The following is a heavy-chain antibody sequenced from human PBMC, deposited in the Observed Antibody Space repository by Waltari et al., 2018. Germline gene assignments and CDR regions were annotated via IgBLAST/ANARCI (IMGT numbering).Heavy chain of an antibody. J-gene: IGHJ4*02. CDR1: GFTFSSYE. D-gene: IGHD6-19*01. CDR3: ASLTYSSGWLDY. V-gene: IGHV3-48*03. Sequence: EVQLVESGGGLVQPGGSLRLSCAASGFTFSSYEINWVRQAPGKGLEWVSYISSSGSTIYYADSVKGRFTISRDNAKNSLYLQMNSLRAEDTAVYYCASLTYSSGWLDYWGQGTLVTVSS. CDR2: ISSSGSTI.